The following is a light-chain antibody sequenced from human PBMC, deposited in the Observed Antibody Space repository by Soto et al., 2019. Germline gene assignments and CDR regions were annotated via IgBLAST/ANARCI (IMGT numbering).Light chain of an antibody. CDR3: SSYTGSRTL. V-gene: IGLV2-14*01. J-gene: IGLJ1*01. Sequence: QSALTQPASVSGSPGQSITISCTGTSSDVGGYNYVSWYQQHPGKAPKLMIYAVTDRPSGVSSRFSGSKSGNTASLTISGLQAEDEADYYCSSYTGSRTLFGTGTKVTVL. CDR1: SSDVGGYNY. CDR2: AVT.